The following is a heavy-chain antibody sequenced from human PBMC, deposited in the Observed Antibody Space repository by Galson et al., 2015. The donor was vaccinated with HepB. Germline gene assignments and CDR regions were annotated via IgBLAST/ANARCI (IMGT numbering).Heavy chain of an antibody. CDR2: MNPNSGNT. D-gene: IGHD6-13*01. CDR1: GYTFTSYD. CDR3: ARRGRIAAAAGWFDP. Sequence: SVKVSCKASGYTFTSYDINWVRQATGQGLEWMGWMNPNSGNTGHAQKFQGRVTITRNTSISTAYMELSSLRSEDTAVYYCARRGRIAAAAGWFDPWGQGTLVTVSS. J-gene: IGHJ5*02. V-gene: IGHV1-8*01.